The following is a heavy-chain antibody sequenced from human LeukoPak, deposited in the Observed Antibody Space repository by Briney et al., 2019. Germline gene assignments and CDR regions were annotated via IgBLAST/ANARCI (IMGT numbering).Heavy chain of an antibody. D-gene: IGHD1-26*01. V-gene: IGHV4-61*01. Sequence: SETLSLTCTVSGASVSSASHWTWIRQPPGKGVEWIAHIYNGVNTNYNPSLKSRVTISVDTSKNQFSLRLNSVTAADTAVYYCARSRAFNSGAFDPWGQGSLVTVSS. CDR2: IYNGVNT. CDR1: GASVSSASH. CDR3: ARSRAFNSGAFDP. J-gene: IGHJ5*02.